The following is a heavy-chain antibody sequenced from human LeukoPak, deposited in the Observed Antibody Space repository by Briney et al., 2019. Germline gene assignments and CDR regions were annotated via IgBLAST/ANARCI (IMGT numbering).Heavy chain of an antibody. CDR2: ISYDGSNK. D-gene: IGHD6-13*01. V-gene: IGHV3-30*03. J-gene: IGHJ4*02. CDR1: GFIFSSYW. Sequence: GGSLRLSCAASGFIFSSYWMSWVRQAPGKGLEWVAVISYDGSNKYYADSVKGRFTISRDNSKNTLYLQMNSLRAENTAVYYCARADSSSLGFYYWGQGTLVTVSS. CDR3: ARADSSSLGFYY.